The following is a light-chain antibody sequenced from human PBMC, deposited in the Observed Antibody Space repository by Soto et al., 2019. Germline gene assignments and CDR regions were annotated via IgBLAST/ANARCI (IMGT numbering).Light chain of an antibody. V-gene: IGKV3-15*01. CDR3: QQYNNWPRT. CDR1: QSVSGN. J-gene: IGKJ1*01. CDR2: GPS. Sequence: EIVMTQSPGTLSVSPGERATLSCRASQSVSGNLAWYQQKPGQAPRLLIYGPSTGATGIPARFSGSGSGTEFTLTISSLQSEDFAVYYCQQYNNWPRTFGQGTKVEVK.